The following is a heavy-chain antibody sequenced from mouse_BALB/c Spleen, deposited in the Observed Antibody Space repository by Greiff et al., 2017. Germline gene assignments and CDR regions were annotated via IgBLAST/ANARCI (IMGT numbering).Heavy chain of an antibody. D-gene: IGHD2-14*01. CDR2: IRNKANGYTT. Sequence: EVKLVESGGGLVQPGGSLRLSCATSGFTFTDYYMSWVRQPPGKALEWLGFIRNKANGYTTEYSASVKGRFTISSDNSQSILYLHMNTLRAEDSATYYCARDRYDVYWYFDVWGAGTTVTVSS. CDR1: GFTFTDYY. CDR3: ARDRYDVYWYFDV. V-gene: IGHV7-3*02. J-gene: IGHJ1*01.